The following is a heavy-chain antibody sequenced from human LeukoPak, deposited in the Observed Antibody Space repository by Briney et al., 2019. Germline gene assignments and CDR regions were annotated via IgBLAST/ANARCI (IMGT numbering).Heavy chain of an antibody. V-gene: IGHV4-30-2*01. CDR3: ARAGLAVADY. CDR2: INHSGST. CDR1: GGSINSGGYY. D-gene: IGHD6-19*01. Sequence: PSQTLSLTCTVSGGSINSGGYYWSWIRQPPGKGLEWIGEINHSGSTNYNPSLKSRVTISVDTSKNQFSLKLSSVTAADTAVYYCARAGLAVADYWGQGTLVTVSS. J-gene: IGHJ4*02.